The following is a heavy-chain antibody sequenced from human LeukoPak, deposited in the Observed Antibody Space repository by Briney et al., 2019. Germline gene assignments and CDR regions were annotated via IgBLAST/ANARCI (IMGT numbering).Heavy chain of an antibody. D-gene: IGHD4-17*01. CDR1: GFTFSSYS. CDR2: ISSSSSYI. CDR3: ARMSVTTSPHFDY. V-gene: IGHV3-21*01. J-gene: IGHJ4*02. Sequence: GGSLRLSCAASGFTFSSYSMNWVRQAPGKGLEWVSSISSSSSYIYYADSVKGRFTISRDNAKNSLYLQMNSLRAEDTAVYYCARMSVTTSPHFDYWGQGTLVTVSS.